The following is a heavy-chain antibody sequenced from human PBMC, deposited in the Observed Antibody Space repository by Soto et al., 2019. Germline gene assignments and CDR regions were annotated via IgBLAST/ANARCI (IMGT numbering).Heavy chain of an antibody. CDR1: SGSISSGNW. CDR2: IYHSGST. CDR3: ASYYYYGSGAPIDY. Sequence: SDTLSLTCAVSSGSISSGNWWSWVRQPPGKGLEWIGEIYHSGSTNYNPSLKSRVTISVDKSKNQFSLKLSSVTAADTAVYYCASYYYYGSGAPIDYWGQGTLVTVSS. D-gene: IGHD3-10*01. J-gene: IGHJ4*02. V-gene: IGHV4-4*02.